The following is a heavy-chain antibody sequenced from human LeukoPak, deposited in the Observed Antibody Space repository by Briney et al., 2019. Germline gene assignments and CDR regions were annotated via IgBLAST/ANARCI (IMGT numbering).Heavy chain of an antibody. D-gene: IGHD6-19*01. J-gene: IGHJ4*02. CDR3: VAVAATYYFDY. V-gene: IGHV4-34*01. CDR2: INHSGST. CDR1: GASIRSGDYY. Sequence: PSETLSLTCTVSGASIRSGDYYWSWIRQPPGKGLEWIGEINHSGSTNYNPSLKSRVTISVDTSKNQFSLKLSSVTAADTAVYYAVAVAATYYFDYWGQGTLVTVSS.